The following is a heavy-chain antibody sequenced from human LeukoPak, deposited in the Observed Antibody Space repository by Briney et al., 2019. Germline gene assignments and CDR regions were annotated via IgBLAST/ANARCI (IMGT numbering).Heavy chain of an antibody. CDR2: ISSSSSYT. V-gene: IGHV3-11*06. J-gene: IGHJ3*02. CDR3: ARVLPAVAGRGAFDI. D-gene: IGHD6-19*01. CDR1: GFTFSDYY. Sequence: GGSLRLSCAASGFTFSDYYRSWVRQAPGKGLEGVSYISSSSSYTNYADSVKGRFTISRDNAKNSLYLQMNSLRAEDTAVYYCARVLPAVAGRGAFDIWGQGTMVTVSS.